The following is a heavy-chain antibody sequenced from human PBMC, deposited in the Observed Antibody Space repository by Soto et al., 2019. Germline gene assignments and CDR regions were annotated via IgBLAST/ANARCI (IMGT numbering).Heavy chain of an antibody. J-gene: IGHJ3*02. D-gene: IGHD3-10*01. V-gene: IGHV1-18*04. CDR1: GYSFSGYD. CDR3: ARDSGAALYGEDALDI. Sequence: QGKLVQSGPEVKKPGASVKVSCTASGYSFSGYDITWVRQAPGQGLEWLGWVSTSIRSTMSAEKLQCRLTRTTDTTTNTVYMELRGLTSDDTAVYYCARDSGAALYGEDALDIWGQGTMVSVSS. CDR2: VSTSIRST.